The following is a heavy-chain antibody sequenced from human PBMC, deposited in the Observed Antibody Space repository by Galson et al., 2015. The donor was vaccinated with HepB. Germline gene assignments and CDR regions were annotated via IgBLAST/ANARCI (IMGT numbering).Heavy chain of an antibody. CDR1: GFTFSDYY. V-gene: IGHV3-11*01. D-gene: IGHD6-13*01. CDR3: ARGPACSSWFQPYYYYMDV. CDR2: ISSSGSTI. Sequence: SLRLSCAASGFTFSDYYMSWIRQAPGRGLEWVSYISSSGSTIYYADSVKGRFTISRDNAKNSLYLQMNSLRAEDTAVYYCARGPACSSWFQPYYYYMDVWGKGTTVTVSS. J-gene: IGHJ6*03.